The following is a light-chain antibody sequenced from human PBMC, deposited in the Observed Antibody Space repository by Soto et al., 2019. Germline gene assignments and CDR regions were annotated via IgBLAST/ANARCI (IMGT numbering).Light chain of an antibody. CDR2: DDN. V-gene: IGLV1-51*01. CDR1: SSNIGNSY. CDR3: GTWDSSLTNGRAV. J-gene: IGLJ3*02. Sequence: SVLTQPSSVSAAPGQTVTVSCSGNSSNIGNSYVSWYQQFPGTAPRLLIYDDNKRPSGIRDRFSGSKSGTSATLAITGLQTGDEAVYYCGTWDSSLTNGRAVFGGGTKLTVL.